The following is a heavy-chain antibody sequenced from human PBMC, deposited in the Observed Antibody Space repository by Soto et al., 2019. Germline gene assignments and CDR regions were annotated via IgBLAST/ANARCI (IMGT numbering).Heavy chain of an antibody. CDR3: AKDGDGSGSYYPYYFDY. CDR2: ISGSGGST. CDR1: GFTFSSYA. Sequence: GGSLRLSCAASGFTFSSYAMSWVRQAPGKGLEWVSAISGSGGSTYYADSVKGRFTISRDNSKNTLYLQMNSLRAEDTAVYYCAKDGDGSGSYYPYYFDYWGQGTLVTVSS. V-gene: IGHV3-23*01. D-gene: IGHD3-10*01. J-gene: IGHJ4*02.